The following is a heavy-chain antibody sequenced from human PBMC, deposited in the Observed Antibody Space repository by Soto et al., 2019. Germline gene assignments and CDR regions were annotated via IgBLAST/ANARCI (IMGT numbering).Heavy chain of an antibody. CDR1: GGTFRSNA. D-gene: IGHD1-26*01. CDR3: ARNRWSYSNWFDP. CDR2: IIPIFGTA. J-gene: IGHJ5*02. Sequence: QVQLVQSGAEGKKPGSSVKVSCKAFGGTFRSNAISWVRQAPGQGLEWMGGIIPIFGTANSAQKFQGRVTSTADESTSTAYMKLSSLRSEDTAVYYGARNRWSYSNWFDPWGQGSLVTDTS. V-gene: IGHV1-69*01.